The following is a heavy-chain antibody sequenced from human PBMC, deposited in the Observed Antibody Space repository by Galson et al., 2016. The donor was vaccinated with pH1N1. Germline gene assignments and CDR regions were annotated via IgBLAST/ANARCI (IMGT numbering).Heavy chain of an antibody. CDR3: ARDLARQHDY. CDR2: IDPRVGST. Sequence: SVKVSCKASGYTFTSYYIHWVRQAPGQGLEWLGVIDPRVGSTSYAQKFQGRVTMTSDTSTNTVSMEFSSLKSDDPAVYSCARDLARQHDYWGQGTLVTVSS. CDR1: GYTFTSYY. J-gene: IGHJ4*02. V-gene: IGHV1-46*01.